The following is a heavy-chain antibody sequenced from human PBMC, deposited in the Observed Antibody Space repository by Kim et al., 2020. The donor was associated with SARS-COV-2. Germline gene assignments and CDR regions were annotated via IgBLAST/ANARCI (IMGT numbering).Heavy chain of an antibody. Sequence: GGSLRLSCAASGFTFSSYGMHWVRQAPGKGLEWVAVISYDGSNKYYADSVKGRFTISRDNSKNTLYLQMNSLRAEDTAVYYCAKDKQLWSFRYYGMDVWGQGTTVTVSS. CDR1: GFTFSSYG. J-gene: IGHJ6*02. V-gene: IGHV3-30*18. CDR3: AKDKQLWSFRYYGMDV. D-gene: IGHD5-18*01. CDR2: ISYDGSNK.